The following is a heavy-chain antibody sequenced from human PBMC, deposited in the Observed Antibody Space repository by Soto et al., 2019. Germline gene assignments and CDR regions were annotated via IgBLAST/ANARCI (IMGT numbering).Heavy chain of an antibody. CDR1: GYTFTSYG. Sequence: QVQLVQSGAEVKKPGASVKVSCKASGYTFTSYGISWVRQAPGQGLEWMGWISTYNGNTKYAQKLQGRATMTTDTSTRTAYMELRSLRSDDTAVFYCPREMVRGVGSDYWGQGTLVTVSS. V-gene: IGHV1-18*01. D-gene: IGHD3-10*01. J-gene: IGHJ4*02. CDR3: PREMVRGVGSDY. CDR2: ISTYNGNT.